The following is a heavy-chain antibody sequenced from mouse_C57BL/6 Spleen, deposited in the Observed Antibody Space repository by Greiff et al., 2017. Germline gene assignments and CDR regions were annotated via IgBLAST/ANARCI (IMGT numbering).Heavy chain of an antibody. V-gene: IGHV14-4*01. CDR1: GFNIKDDY. CDR3: TTLGRDY. J-gene: IGHJ2*01. D-gene: IGHD4-1*01. CDR2: IDPENGDT. Sequence: EVQLVESGAELVRPGASVKLSCTASGFNIKDDYMHWVKQRPEQGLEWIGWIDPENGDTEYASKFQGKATITADTSSNTAYLQLSSLTSEDTAVYYCTTLGRDYWGQGTTLTVSS.